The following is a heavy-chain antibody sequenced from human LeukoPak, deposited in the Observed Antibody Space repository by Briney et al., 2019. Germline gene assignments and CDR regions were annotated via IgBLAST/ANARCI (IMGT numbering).Heavy chain of an antibody. CDR3: AKWGSNSSY. D-gene: IGHD6-13*01. V-gene: IGHV3-74*01. J-gene: IGHJ4*02. CDR1: GFTFSSYW. Sequence: GGSLRLSCAASGFTFSSYWMHWVRQAPGKGLLWVARMDSDGSSIDYADSVKGRFTISRDNAKNTLYLQMNSLRAEDTAVYYCAKWGSNSSYWGQGTLVTVSS. CDR2: MDSDGSSI.